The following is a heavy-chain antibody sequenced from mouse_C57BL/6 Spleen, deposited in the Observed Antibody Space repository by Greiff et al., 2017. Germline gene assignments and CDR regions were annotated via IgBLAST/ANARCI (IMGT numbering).Heavy chain of an antibody. CDR3: TTPYSNSDY. Sequence: VQLQQSGAELVRPGASVKLSCTASGFNFKDDYMHWVKQSPEQGLEWIGWIDPENGDTEYASKFQGKATITADTSSNTAYLQLSSLTSEDTAVYSCTTPYSNSDYWGQGTTLTVSS. J-gene: IGHJ2*01. D-gene: IGHD2-5*01. V-gene: IGHV14-4*01. CDR2: IDPENGDT. CDR1: GFNFKDDY.